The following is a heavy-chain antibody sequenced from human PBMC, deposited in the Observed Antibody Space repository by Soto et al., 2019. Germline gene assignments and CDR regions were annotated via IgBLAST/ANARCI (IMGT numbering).Heavy chain of an antibody. J-gene: IGHJ4*02. CDR3: ARYQSPPYSSTWYAWIDY. CDR1: GFTFSDYY. Sequence: QVQLVESGGGLVKPGGSLRLSCVASGFTFSDYYMSWIRQAPGKGLEWVSYISSSGTTIYYADSVKGRFTISRGNAKNSLYLQMSSLRAADTAVYYCARYQSPPYSSTWYAWIDYWGQGTLVTVSS. D-gene: IGHD6-13*01. V-gene: IGHV3-11*01. CDR2: ISSSGTTI.